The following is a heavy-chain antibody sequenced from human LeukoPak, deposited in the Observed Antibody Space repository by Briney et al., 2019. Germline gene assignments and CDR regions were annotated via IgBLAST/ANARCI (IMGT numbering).Heavy chain of an antibody. J-gene: IGHJ4*02. CDR3: AKTGPVIGAD. CDR2: IKQDGSEK. CDR1: GFTFSDYW. V-gene: IGHV3-7*01. D-gene: IGHD7-27*01. Sequence: GGSLRLSCTASGFTFSDYWMTWVRQAPGKGPEWVANIKQDGSEKYYVDSVKGRFTISRDNAKNSVYLQMNSLRAEDTALYYCAKTGPVIGADWGQGSLVTVSS.